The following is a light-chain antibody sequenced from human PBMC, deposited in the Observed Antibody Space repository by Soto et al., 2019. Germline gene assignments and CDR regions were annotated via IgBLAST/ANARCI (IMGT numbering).Light chain of an antibody. J-gene: IGKJ1*01. CDR3: QQYNDWPPT. CDR2: GAS. V-gene: IGKV3-15*01. Sequence: EIVMTQSPATLSASPGERATLSCRASQSVRSILSCYQQKPGQAPRLLIYGASTRATGIPARFSGSGSGTEFTLSIGSLQSEDFAVYYCQQYNDWPPTFGQGPKVDTK. CDR1: QSVRSI.